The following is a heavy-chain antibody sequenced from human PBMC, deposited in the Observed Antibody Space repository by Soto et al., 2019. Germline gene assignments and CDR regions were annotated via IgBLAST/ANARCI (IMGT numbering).Heavy chain of an antibody. CDR3: ARWWSGSRQGFDP. J-gene: IGHJ5*02. D-gene: IGHD3-3*01. CDR2: IYYSGST. Sequence: QVQLQESGPGLVKPSQTLSLTCTVSGGSISSGDYYWSWIRQHPGKGLEWIGYIYYSGSTYYNPYRKSRVTISVDTSKTQFSLKLSSVTAADTAVYYCARWWSGSRQGFDPWGQGTLVTVSS. CDR1: GGSISSGDYY. V-gene: IGHV4-31*03.